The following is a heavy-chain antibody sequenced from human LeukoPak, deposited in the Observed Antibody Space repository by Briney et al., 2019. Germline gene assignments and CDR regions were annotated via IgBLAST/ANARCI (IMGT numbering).Heavy chain of an antibody. CDR3: ARAEGSGSGAYTLDY. CDR1: GGSTFNYF. V-gene: IGHV4-4*07. Sequence: PSETLSLTCTVSGGSTFNYFRSSIRPPPGKGLEWIGHIYTSGTTHYNPSLNNRVTISLDTSKSQFSLHLNSVTAADTAVYYCARAEGSGSGAYTLDYWGQGILVTVSS. CDR2: IYTSGTT. D-gene: IGHD3-10*01. J-gene: IGHJ4*02.